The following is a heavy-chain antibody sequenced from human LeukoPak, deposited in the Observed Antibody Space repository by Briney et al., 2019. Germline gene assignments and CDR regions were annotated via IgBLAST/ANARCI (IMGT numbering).Heavy chain of an antibody. CDR2: INPNSGGT. D-gene: IGHD1-7*01. Sequence: ASVKVSCKASGYTFTSYYMHWVRQAPGQGLEWMGWINPNSGGTNYAQKFQGRVTMTRDTSISTAYMELSRLRSDDTAVYYCARVYRYNWNYGAPFDYWGQGTLVTVSS. J-gene: IGHJ4*02. V-gene: IGHV1-2*02. CDR1: GYTFTSYY. CDR3: ARVYRYNWNYGAPFDY.